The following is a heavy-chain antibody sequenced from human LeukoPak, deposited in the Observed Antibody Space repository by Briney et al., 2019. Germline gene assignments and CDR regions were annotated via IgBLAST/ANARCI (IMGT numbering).Heavy chain of an antibody. CDR2: IYYSGST. V-gene: IGHV4-61*08. CDR1: GGSISSGGYY. CDR3: ARDRGARFDY. J-gene: IGHJ4*02. D-gene: IGHD3-10*01. Sequence: SETLSLTCTVSGGSISSGGYYWSWIRQHPGQGLEWIGYIYYSGSTNYNPSLKSRVTISVDTSKNQFSLKLSSVTAADTAVYYCARDRGARFDYWGQGTLVTVSS.